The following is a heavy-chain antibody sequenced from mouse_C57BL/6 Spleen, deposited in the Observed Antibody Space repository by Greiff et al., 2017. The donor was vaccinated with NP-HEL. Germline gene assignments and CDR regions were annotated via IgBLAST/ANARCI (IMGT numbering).Heavy chain of an antibody. J-gene: IGHJ4*01. CDR1: GFTFSDYY. Sequence: DVKLVESEGGLVQPGSSMKLSCTASGFTFSDYYMAWVRQVPEKGLEWVANINYDGSSTYYLDSLKSRFIISRDNAKNILYLQMSSLKSEDTATYYCARDRRGYYAMDYWGQGTSVTVSS. V-gene: IGHV5-16*01. CDR3: ARDRRGYYAMDY. CDR2: INYDGSST.